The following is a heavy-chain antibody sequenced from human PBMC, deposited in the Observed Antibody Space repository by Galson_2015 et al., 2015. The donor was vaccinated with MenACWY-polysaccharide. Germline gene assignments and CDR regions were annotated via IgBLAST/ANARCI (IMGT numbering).Heavy chain of an antibody. V-gene: IGHV4-59*12. Sequence: SETLSLTCTVSGGSISSYYWSWIRQPPGKGLEWIGYIYYSGSTNYNPSLKSRVTISVDTSKNQFSLKLSSVTAADTAVYYCARDEIVVVPAAIDYYYYYGMDVWGQGTTVTVSS. CDR3: ARDEIVVVPAAIDYYYYYGMDV. D-gene: IGHD2-2*01. CDR2: IYYSGST. J-gene: IGHJ6*02. CDR1: GGSISSYY.